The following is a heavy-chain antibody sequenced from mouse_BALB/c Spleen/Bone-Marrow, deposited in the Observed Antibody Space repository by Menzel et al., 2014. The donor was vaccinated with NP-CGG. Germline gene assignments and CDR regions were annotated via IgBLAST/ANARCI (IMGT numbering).Heavy chain of an antibody. J-gene: IGHJ4*01. CDR1: GFTFIAYT. Sequence: EVMLVESGGGLVEPGGSLKLSCAASGFTFIAYTMSWVRQTPEKRLEWVAYINNGGGSTYYPDTVEGRFTISRDNAKNTLYLQMSSLKSEDTAMYYCARHGEERPVLAMDYWGQGTSVTVSS. V-gene: IGHV5-12-2*01. CDR3: ARHGEERPVLAMDY. CDR2: INNGGGST. D-gene: IGHD2-14*01.